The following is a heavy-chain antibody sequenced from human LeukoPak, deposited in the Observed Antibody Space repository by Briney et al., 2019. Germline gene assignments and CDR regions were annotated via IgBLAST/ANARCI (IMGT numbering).Heavy chain of an antibody. J-gene: IGHJ4*02. CDR1: GDSISSYY. D-gene: IGHD4-11*01. V-gene: IGHV4-59*01. CDR2: IYYSGTT. CDR3: AREGGLQTPEFDY. Sequence: SETLSLTCTVSGDSISSYYWSWIRQSPGKGLEWIGYIYYSGTTNYNPSLKSRVTISVDTSKNQFSLKLSSVTAADTAVYYCAREGGLQTPEFDYWGQGTLVTVSS.